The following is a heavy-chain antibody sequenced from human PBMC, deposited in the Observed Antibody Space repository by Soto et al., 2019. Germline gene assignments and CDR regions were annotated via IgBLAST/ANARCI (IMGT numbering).Heavy chain of an antibody. D-gene: IGHD3-9*01. J-gene: IGHJ5*02. CDR2: IHYSGST. CDR3: ARGDYDISGNWFDP. V-gene: IGHV4-59*01. CDR1: GGSISSYY. Sequence: SETLSLTCTVSGGSISSYYWSWIRQPPGKGLKWIGYIHYSGSTNYNPSLKSRVTISVDTSKNQFSLKLSSVTAADTAVYHCARGDYDISGNWFDPWGQGILVTVSS.